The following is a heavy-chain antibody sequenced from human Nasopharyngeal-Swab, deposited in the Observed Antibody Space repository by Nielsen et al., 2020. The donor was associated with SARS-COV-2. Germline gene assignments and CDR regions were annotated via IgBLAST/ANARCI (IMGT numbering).Heavy chain of an antibody. CDR1: GGTFSSYA. Sequence: SVKVSCKASGGTFSSYAISWVRQAPGQGLEWMGGVIPIFGTANYAQKFQGRVTITADESTSTAYMELSSLRSEDTAVYYCASSIGDYYDSSGYGDYWGQGTLVTVSS. D-gene: IGHD3-22*01. J-gene: IGHJ4*02. CDR3: ASSIGDYYDSSGYGDY. CDR2: VIPIFGTA. V-gene: IGHV1-69*13.